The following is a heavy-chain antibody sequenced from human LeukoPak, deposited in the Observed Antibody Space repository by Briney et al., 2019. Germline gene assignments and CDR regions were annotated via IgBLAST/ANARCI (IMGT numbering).Heavy chain of an antibody. CDR2: IYTGGTT. D-gene: IGHD4-17*01. CDR1: GFTVSSTY. J-gene: IGHJ4*02. V-gene: IGHV3-66*01. CDR3: ARGNYGDYPLDY. Sequence: PGGSLRLSCAASGFTVSSTYMSWVRRAPGKGLEWVSVIYTGGTTQYADSVKGRFTISRGNSKNTLYLQMDSLRAEDTAVYYCARGNYGDYPLDYWGQGTLVTVSS.